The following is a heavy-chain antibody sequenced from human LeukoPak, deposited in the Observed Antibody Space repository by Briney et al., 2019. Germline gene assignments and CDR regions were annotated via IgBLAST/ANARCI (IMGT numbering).Heavy chain of an antibody. CDR3: ARDPLSFAVVPHDAFDI. V-gene: IGHV1-2*02. CDR1: GYTFTGYY. CDR2: INPNSGGT. J-gene: IGHJ3*02. D-gene: IGHD3-3*01. Sequence: ASVKVSCKASGYTFTGYYMHWVRQAPGQGLEWMGWINPNSGGTNYAQKFQGRVTMTRDTSISTAYMELSRLRSDDTAVYYCARDPLSFAVVPHDAFDIWGQGTMVTVSS.